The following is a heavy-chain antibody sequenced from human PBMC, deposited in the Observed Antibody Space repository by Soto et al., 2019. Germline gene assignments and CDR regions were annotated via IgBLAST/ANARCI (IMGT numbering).Heavy chain of an antibody. Sequence: GASGKVSCKASCYTFTSYGISWVRQAPGQGLEWMGWISAYNGNTNYAQKLQGRVTMTTDTSTSTAYMELRSLRSDDTAVYYCVRVVVWGVRVDWFDPWGQGTLVPVSS. CDR1: CYTFTSYG. CDR3: VRVVVWGVRVDWFDP. D-gene: IGHD2-2*01. V-gene: IGHV1-18*04. CDR2: ISAYNGNT. J-gene: IGHJ5*02.